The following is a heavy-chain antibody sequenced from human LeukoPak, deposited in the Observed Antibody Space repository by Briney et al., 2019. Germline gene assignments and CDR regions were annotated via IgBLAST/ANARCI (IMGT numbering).Heavy chain of an antibody. CDR1: GYTLTGYY. Sequence: GASVKVSCKASGYTLTGYYMHWVRQAPGQGLEWMGWIDPNSGGTNYAQKFQGRVTMTRDTSISTAYMELSRLRFDDTAVYYCARDRDGYSYGYGYWGQGTRVTVSS. J-gene: IGHJ4*02. D-gene: IGHD5-18*01. CDR2: IDPNSGGT. CDR3: ARDRDGYSYGYGY. V-gene: IGHV1-2*02.